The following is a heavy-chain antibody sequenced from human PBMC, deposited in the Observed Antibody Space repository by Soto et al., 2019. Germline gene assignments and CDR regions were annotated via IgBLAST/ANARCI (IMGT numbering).Heavy chain of an antibody. CDR2: IDPSDSYT. Sequence: GESLKISCKGSGYSFTSYWISWVRQMPGKGLEWMGRIDPSDSYTNYSPSFQGHVTISADKSISTAYLQWSSLKASDTAMYYCARRVVLTVTTGLYYYYGMDVWGQGTTVTVSS. CDR3: ARRVVLTVTTGLYYYYGMDV. J-gene: IGHJ6*02. V-gene: IGHV5-10-1*01. D-gene: IGHD4-4*01. CDR1: GYSFTSYW.